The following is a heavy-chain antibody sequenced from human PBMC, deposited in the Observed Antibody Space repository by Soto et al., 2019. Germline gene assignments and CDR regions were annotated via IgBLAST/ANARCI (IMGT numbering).Heavy chain of an antibody. V-gene: IGHV6-1*01. D-gene: IGHD1-26*01. CDR1: GDSVSSDITS. CDR3: ASGNALDV. J-gene: IGHJ3*01. Sequence: QGQLQQSGPGLVKPSQTLSLTCAISGDSVSSDITSWNWIRQSPSRGLEWLGRTYYRSKWFHDYAASVKSRITINPDTSKNQFALELNSMTPDDTAGYYCASGNALDVWGQGNVVTVSS. CDR2: TYYRSKWFH.